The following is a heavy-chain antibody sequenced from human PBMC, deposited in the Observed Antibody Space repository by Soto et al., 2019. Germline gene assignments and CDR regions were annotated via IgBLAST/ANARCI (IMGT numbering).Heavy chain of an antibody. V-gene: IGHV1-69*01. CDR2: IIPIFGTA. D-gene: IGHD3-22*01. Sequence: QVQLVQSGAEMKKPGSSVKVSCKASGGTFSSYAISWVRQAPGQGLEWMGGIIPIFGTANYAQKFQGRVTITADESTSTAYMELSSLRSEDMAVYYSARSPKIVVVITDRFDYWGQGTLVTVSS. CDR3: ARSPKIVVVITDRFDY. J-gene: IGHJ4*02. CDR1: GGTFSSYA.